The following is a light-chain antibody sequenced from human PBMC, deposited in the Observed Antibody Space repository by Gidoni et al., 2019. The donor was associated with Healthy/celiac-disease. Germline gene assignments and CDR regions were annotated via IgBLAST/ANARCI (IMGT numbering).Light chain of an antibody. CDR3: QQRSNWPLPLT. Sequence: EIVLTQSPATLSLSPGERATLSCRASQSVSSYLAWYQQKPGQAPRLLIYDASNRATGIPARFSGSGSGTDFTLTISSLEPEDFAVYYCQQRSNWPLPLTFGGXTKVEIK. CDR2: DAS. J-gene: IGKJ4*01. CDR1: QSVSSY. V-gene: IGKV3-11*01.